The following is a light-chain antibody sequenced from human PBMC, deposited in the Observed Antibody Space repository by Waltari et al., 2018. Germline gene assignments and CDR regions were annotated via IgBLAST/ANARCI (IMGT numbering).Light chain of an antibody. CDR1: SSDVGAYQY. V-gene: IGLV2-14*03. J-gene: IGLJ1*01. CDR2: DVS. CDR3: SSYTTNSTYV. Sequence: QSALTQPASVSGSPGQSITISCTGSSSDVGAYQYVSWCQQHPGKAPKLLIYDVSERPSGVSNRFSASKSGNTASLTISGLQAEDEADYYCSSYTTNSTYVFGTGTKVTVL.